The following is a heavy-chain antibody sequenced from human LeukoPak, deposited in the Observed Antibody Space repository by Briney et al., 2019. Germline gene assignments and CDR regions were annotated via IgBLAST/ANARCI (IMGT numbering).Heavy chain of an antibody. CDR2: IYTSGST. D-gene: IGHD5-18*01. CDR1: GGSISSYY. Sequence: SETLSLTCTVSGGSISSYYWSWIRQPAGKGLEWIGRIYTSGSTNYNPSLKSRVTMSADTSKNQFSLKLSSVTAADTAVYYCASASGYSYGSFGWFDPWGQGTLVTVSS. V-gene: IGHV4-4*07. CDR3: ASASGYSYGSFGWFDP. J-gene: IGHJ5*02.